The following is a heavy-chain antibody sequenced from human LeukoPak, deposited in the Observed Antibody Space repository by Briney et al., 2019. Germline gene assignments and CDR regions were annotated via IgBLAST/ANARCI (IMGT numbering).Heavy chain of an antibody. CDR3: VRGGWELDY. D-gene: IGHD4-23*01. Sequence: GGSLRLSCAASGFSFQYYWMAWVRQAPGMGLEWVAHIKEDGTQKFYVDSVRSRFTISKDDARNALYLQMNSLRDEDTAIYYCVRGGWELDYWGQGTLVSVSS. CDR2: IKEDGTQK. J-gene: IGHJ4*02. V-gene: IGHV3-7*01. CDR1: GFSFQYYW.